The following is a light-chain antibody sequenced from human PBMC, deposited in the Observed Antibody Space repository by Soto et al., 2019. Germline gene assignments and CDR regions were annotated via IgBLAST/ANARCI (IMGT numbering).Light chain of an antibody. CDR3: QQRSNWPGT. CDR2: DAS. Sequence: DIVLTQSPATLSLSPGERATLSCRASQSVRGYLAWYQHKPGQAPRLLIYDASNRATGISGRFSGSGSATDFTLTISSLEPEDFAVYYCQQRSNWPGTFGQGTKLEIK. CDR1: QSVRGY. J-gene: IGKJ2*01. V-gene: IGKV3-11*01.